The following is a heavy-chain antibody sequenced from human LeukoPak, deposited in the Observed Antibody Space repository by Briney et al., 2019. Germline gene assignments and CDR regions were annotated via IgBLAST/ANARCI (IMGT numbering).Heavy chain of an antibody. Sequence: ASVKVSCKASGGTFSSYAINWVRQAPGQGLEWMGGITPMLGTAKYAQKFQGRVTITADESTSTAYMELSSLRSEDTAVYYCARDSSEFRSLIFHWGQGTLVTVSS. V-gene: IGHV1-69*13. J-gene: IGHJ1*01. CDR1: GGTFSSYA. CDR3: ARDSSEFRSLIFH. CDR2: ITPMLGTA. D-gene: IGHD3-9*01.